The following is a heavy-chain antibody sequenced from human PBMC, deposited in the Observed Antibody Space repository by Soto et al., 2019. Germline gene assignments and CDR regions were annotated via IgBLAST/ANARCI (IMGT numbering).Heavy chain of an antibody. CDR2: IYYSGST. CDR3: ARAGGFYGSGSYYNDY. V-gene: IGHV4-59*02. J-gene: IGHJ4*02. Sequence: SETLSLTCTVSGGSGSSYYWSWIRQPPGKGLEWIGYIYYSGSTNYNPSLKSRFSISVDTSKNQLSLKLSSVTAADTAVYYCARAGGFYGSGSYYNDYWGQGTLVTVSS. CDR1: GGSGSSYY. D-gene: IGHD3-10*01.